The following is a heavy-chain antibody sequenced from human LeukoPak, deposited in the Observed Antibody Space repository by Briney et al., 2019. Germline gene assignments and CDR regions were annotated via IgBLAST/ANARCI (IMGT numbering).Heavy chain of an antibody. V-gene: IGHV4-4*07. D-gene: IGHD6-13*01. CDR2: IYASGNT. Sequence: PSETLSLTCTVSGGSISSYYWGWVRQPAGKGLEWIGRIYASGNTNYNPSLKGRVTMTVDTSKNQFSLNLSSVTAADTAVYYCARGRGSSWYYLDSWGQGTLVTVSS. J-gene: IGHJ4*02. CDR1: GGSISSYY. CDR3: ARGRGSSWYYLDS.